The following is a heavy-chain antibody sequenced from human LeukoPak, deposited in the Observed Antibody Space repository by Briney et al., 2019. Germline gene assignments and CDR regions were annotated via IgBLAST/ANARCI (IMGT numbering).Heavy chain of an antibody. CDR3: ARDSRISRNYYCGMDV. V-gene: IGHV3-23*01. CDR2: ICGSGGGN. D-gene: IGHD2/OR15-2a*01. CDR1: GFTFSSYA. J-gene: IGHJ6*02. Sequence: GGSLRLSCAASGFTFSSYAMSWVRQAPGKGLEWVSAICGSGGGNYYADSVKGRSTISRDNSKNTLYLQMNSLRAEDTAVYYCARDSRISRNYYCGMDVWGQGTTVTVSS.